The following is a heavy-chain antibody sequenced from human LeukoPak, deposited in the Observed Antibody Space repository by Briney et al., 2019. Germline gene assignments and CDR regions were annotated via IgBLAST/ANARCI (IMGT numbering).Heavy chain of an antibody. J-gene: IGHJ4*01. Sequence: GASVKFSCKASGYTFTSYAMHWVRQAPGQRLEWMGWINAGNGNTKYSQKFQGRVTITRDTSASTAYMELSSLRSEDTAVYYCARDPYFDWSPSYFDYWGQGTLVTVSS. D-gene: IGHD3-9*01. V-gene: IGHV1-3*01. CDR2: INAGNGNT. CDR1: GYTFTSYA. CDR3: ARDPYFDWSPSYFDY.